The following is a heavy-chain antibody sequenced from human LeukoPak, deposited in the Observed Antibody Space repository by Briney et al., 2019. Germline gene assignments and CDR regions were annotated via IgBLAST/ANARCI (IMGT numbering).Heavy chain of an antibody. CDR3: ARVTVGAVDY. V-gene: IGHV3-53*01. CDR1: GFTFSDYY. CDR2: IYSGGST. D-gene: IGHD1-26*01. J-gene: IGHJ4*02. Sequence: GGSLRLSCAASGFTFSDYYMSWIRQAPGKGLEWVSVIYSGGSTYYADSVKGRFTISRDNSKNTLYLQMNSLRAEDTAVYYCARVTVGAVDYWGQGTLVTVSS.